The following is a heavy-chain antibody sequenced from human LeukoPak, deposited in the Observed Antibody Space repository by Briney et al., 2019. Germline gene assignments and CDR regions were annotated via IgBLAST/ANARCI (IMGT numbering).Heavy chain of an antibody. J-gene: IGHJ4*02. CDR3: AREGWYYFDY. V-gene: IGHV3-74*01. D-gene: IGHD6-19*01. CDR2: INTDGTST. Sequence: GGSLRLSCAASGFAFSNYWMHWVRQAPGKGLVWVSRINTDGTSTSYADSVQGRFTISRDNAKNTLFLQMNTLRAEDTAVYYCAREGWYYFDYWGQGTLVTVSS. CDR1: GFAFSNYW.